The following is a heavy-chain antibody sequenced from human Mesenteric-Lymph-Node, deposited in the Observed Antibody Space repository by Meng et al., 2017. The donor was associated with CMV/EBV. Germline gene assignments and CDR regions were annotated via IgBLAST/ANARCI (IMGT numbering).Heavy chain of an antibody. CDR3: AKGRSNQDAEYNSARYLPWLDP. Sequence: GESLKISCAASGFPFSTYALSWVRQPAGKGLEWVSSISAGGTGTKYADSVKGRFTISRDSSKNTAYLQMNSLRVEDTAIYYCAKGRSNQDAEYNSARYLPWLDPWGQGTLVTVSS. CDR2: ISAGGTGT. V-gene: IGHV3-23*01. CDR1: GFPFSTYA. J-gene: IGHJ5*02. D-gene: IGHD6-19*01.